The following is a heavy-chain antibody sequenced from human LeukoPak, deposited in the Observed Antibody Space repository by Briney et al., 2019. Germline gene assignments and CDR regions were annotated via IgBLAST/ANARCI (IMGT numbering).Heavy chain of an antibody. CDR1: GFTFSSYA. D-gene: IGHD6-13*01. CDR2: ISYDGSNK. CDR3: AESGYSSSWYPNY. Sequence: SGGSLRLSCAASGFTFSSYAMHWVRQAPGKGLEWEAVISYDGSNKYYADSVKGRFTISRDNSKNTLYLQMNSLRAEDTAVYYCAESGYSSSWYPNYWGQGTLVTVSS. J-gene: IGHJ4*02. V-gene: IGHV3-30-3*01.